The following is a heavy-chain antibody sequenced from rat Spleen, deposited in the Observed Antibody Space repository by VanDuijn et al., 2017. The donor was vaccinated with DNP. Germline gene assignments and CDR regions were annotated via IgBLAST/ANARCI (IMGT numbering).Heavy chain of an antibody. V-gene: IGHV5S10*01. CDR2: ISYDGSST. CDR3: ATGYLDY. CDR1: GFTFSDYA. Sequence: EVQLVESGGGLVQPGRSLKLSCVASGFTFSDYAMAWVRQAPKKGLEWVATISYDGSSTYYRDSVKGRFTISRDNAKSTLYLQMDSLRSEDTATYYCATGYLDYWGQGVMVTVSS. J-gene: IGHJ2*01. D-gene: IGHD2-2*01.